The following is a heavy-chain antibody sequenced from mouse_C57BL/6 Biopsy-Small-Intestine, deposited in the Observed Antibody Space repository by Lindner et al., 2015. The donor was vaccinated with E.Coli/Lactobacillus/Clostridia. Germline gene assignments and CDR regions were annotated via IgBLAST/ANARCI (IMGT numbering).Heavy chain of an antibody. V-gene: IGHV1-81*01. CDR1: GYTFTSYG. CDR3: SRSGISTVVAKEGDY. Sequence: VQLQESGAELARPGASVKLSCKASGYTFTSYGINWVKQRTGQGLEWIGEIYPRSGNTYYLEKFKGKATLTADKSSSTAFMELRSLTSDDSAVYFCSRSGISTVVAKEGDYWGQGTTLTVSS. D-gene: IGHD1-1*01. J-gene: IGHJ2*01. CDR2: IYPRSGNT.